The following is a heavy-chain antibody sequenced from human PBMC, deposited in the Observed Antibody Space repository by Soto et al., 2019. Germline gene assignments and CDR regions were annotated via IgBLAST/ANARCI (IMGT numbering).Heavy chain of an antibody. Sequence: SVKVSCKASGYPLTTYHLHWVRQAPGQGLEWMGIVYVTGTGTRSAQKFQGRLTMTRDRSTSTVYMELSSLRSEDTAVYYCARPEGYGSASYYFDAWGQGPLVSLSS. D-gene: IGHD3-10*01. CDR1: GYPLTTYH. CDR2: VYVTGTGT. J-gene: IGHJ4*02. V-gene: IGHV1-46*01. CDR3: ARPEGYGSASYYFDA.